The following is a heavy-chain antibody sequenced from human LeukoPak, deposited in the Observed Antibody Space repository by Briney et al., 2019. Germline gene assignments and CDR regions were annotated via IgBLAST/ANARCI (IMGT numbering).Heavy chain of an antibody. CDR3: ARDDYYGSRRGPL. Sequence: GGSLRLSCAASGFTVSSNYMNWVRQAPGKGLEWVSVIYSGGSTNYADSVMGRFTISRDNSKNTLYLQMNSLRAGDTAVYYCARDDYYGSRRGPLWGQGTLVTVSS. V-gene: IGHV3-66*01. CDR2: IYSGGST. D-gene: IGHD3-10*01. CDR1: GFTVSSNY. J-gene: IGHJ4*02.